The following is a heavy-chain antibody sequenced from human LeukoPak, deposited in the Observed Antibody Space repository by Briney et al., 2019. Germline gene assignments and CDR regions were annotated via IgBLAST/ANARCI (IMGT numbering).Heavy chain of an antibody. J-gene: IGHJ5*02. D-gene: IGHD6-19*01. Sequence: PSETLSLTCAVYGGSFSGYYWSWIRQPPGQGLEWIGEINHSGSTNYNPSLKSRVTISVDTSKNQFSLKLSSVTAADTAVYYCARGRSNSSGWYWFDPWGQGTLVTVSS. CDR2: INHSGST. CDR3: ARGRSNSSGWYWFDP. CDR1: GGSFSGYY. V-gene: IGHV4-34*01.